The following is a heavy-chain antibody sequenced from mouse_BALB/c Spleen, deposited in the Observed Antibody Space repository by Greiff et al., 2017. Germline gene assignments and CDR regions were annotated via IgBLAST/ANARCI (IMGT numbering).Heavy chain of an antibody. CDR3: ARRDYYMFAY. CDR1: GFTFSSYA. J-gene: IGHJ3*01. CDR2: ISSGGSYT. Sequence: EVQRVESGGGLVKPGGSLKLSCAASGFTFSSYAMSWVRQTPEKRLEWVATISSGGSYTYYPDSVKGRFTISRDNAKNTLYLQMSSLRSEDTAMYYCARRDYYMFAYWGQGTLVTVSA. D-gene: IGHD2-12*01. V-gene: IGHV5-9-3*01.